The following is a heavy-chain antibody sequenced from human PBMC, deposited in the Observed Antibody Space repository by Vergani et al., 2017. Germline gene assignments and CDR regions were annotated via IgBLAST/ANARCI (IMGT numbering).Heavy chain of an antibody. Sequence: QVQLVQSGAEVKKPGASVKVSCKVSGYTLTELSMHWVRQAPGKGLEWMGGFDPEDGETIYAQKFQGRVTMTEDTSTDTAYMELSSLRSEDTAVYYCATDRNDYDILTGHIVRYNWFDPWGQGTLVTVSS. CDR1: GYTLTELS. CDR2: FDPEDGET. D-gene: IGHD3-9*01. CDR3: ATDRNDYDILTGHIVRYNWFDP. V-gene: IGHV1-24*01. J-gene: IGHJ5*02.